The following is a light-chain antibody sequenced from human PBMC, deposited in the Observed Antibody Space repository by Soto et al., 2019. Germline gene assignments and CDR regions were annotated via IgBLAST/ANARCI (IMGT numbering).Light chain of an antibody. CDR3: ASYTTSSTYV. Sequence: QSLLTQPASVSGSPGQSIPISCTGTSSVVGGYSYVSWYQQQPGKAPKLVISDVSNRPSGVSDRFSGSKSGNTASLTISGLQTEDEADYYCASYTTSSTYVFGPGTKVTVL. J-gene: IGLJ1*01. V-gene: IGLV2-14*01. CDR1: SSVVGGYSY. CDR2: DVS.